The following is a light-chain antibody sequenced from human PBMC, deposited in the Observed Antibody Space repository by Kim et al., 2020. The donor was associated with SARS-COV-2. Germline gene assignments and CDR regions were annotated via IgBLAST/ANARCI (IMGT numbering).Light chain of an antibody. CDR2: GNS. V-gene: IGLV1-40*01. CDR3: QSYDYNLGGSVV. Sequence: VSTPCAGTSSTAGAGYRVHWYRQLPGAAPQPLISGNSYRPSGVPDRFSGSKSATSASLAITGLQTEDEADYYCQSYDYNLGGSVVFGGGTQLTVL. CDR1: SSTAGAGYR. J-gene: IGLJ2*01.